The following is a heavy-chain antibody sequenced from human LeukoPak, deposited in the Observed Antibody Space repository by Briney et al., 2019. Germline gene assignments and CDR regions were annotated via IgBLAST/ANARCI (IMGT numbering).Heavy chain of an antibody. CDR2: IKQDGSEK. V-gene: IGHV3-7*01. Sequence: GGSLRLSCAASGFTFSTYWMAWVRQAPGKGLEWVANIKQDGSEKYYVGSVKGRFTISRDNAKNSLYLQMNSLRAEDTAVYYCAKGGSSGWSNQYYFDYWGQGTLVTVSS. D-gene: IGHD6-19*01. CDR1: GFTFSTYW. J-gene: IGHJ4*02. CDR3: AKGGSSGWSNQYYFDY.